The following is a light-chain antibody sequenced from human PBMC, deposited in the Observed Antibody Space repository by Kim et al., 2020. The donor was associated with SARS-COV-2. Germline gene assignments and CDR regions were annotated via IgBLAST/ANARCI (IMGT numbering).Light chain of an antibody. CDR2: GAS. J-gene: IGKJ4*01. CDR3: QQCGSVPLT. CDR1: QSVSSSY. Sequence: EIVLTQSPGTLSLSPGERATLSCRASQSVSSSYLAWYQQKPGEAPRLLIYGASSRATGIPDRFSGSGSGTDFTLTISRLEPEDFAVYYCQQCGSVPLTFGGGTKVDIK. V-gene: IGKV3-20*01.